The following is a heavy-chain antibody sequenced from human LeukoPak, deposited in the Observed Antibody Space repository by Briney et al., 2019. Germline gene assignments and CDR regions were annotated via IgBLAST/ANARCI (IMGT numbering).Heavy chain of an antibody. D-gene: IGHD1-26*01. CDR2: IHYNGIT. Sequence: KPSETLSLTCTVSGSMYNYYWSWIQQPPGKGLEWIGYIHYNGITNYNPSLESRVTMSLDTSKNQVSLKLNSVTAADTAVYYCARHISSGGTYAHFDYWGQGTLVTVSS. CDR3: ARHISSGGTYAHFDY. J-gene: IGHJ4*02. CDR1: GSMYNYY. V-gene: IGHV4-59*08.